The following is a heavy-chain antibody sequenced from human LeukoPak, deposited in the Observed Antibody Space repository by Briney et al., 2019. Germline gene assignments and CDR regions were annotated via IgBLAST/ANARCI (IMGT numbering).Heavy chain of an antibody. D-gene: IGHD3-22*01. J-gene: IGHJ4*02. CDR1: GITLSNYG. Sequence: GGSLRLSCAVSGITLSNYGMSWVRQAPGKGLEWVAGISDSGGRATYADSVKGRFTMSRDNPKNTLYLQMNSLGAEDTAVYFCAKRGVVIRVILVGFHKEAYYFDSWGQGALVTVSS. CDR2: ISDSGGRA. CDR3: AKRGVVIRVILVGFHKEAYYFDS. V-gene: IGHV3-23*01.